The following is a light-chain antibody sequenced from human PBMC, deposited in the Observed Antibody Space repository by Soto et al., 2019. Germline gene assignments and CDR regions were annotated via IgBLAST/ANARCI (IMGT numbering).Light chain of an antibody. CDR1: QSVSSSY. J-gene: IGKJ1*01. Sequence: DSVLTQSPGTLSLSPGERATLSCRASQSVSSSYLAWYQQKPGQAPRLLIYGASSRATGIPDRFSGSGSGTDFTLTISRLEPEDFAVYYCQKYGSSPPWTFGQGTKVDI. V-gene: IGKV3-20*01. CDR2: GAS. CDR3: QKYGSSPPWT.